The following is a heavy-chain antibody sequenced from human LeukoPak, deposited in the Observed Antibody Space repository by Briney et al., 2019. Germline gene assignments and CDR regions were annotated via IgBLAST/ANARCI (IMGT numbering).Heavy chain of an antibody. CDR1: GYTFTSYD. J-gene: IGHJ4*02. Sequence: ASVKVSCKASGYTFTSYDINWVRQATGQGLEWMGWMNPNSGNTGYAQKFQGRVTMTRNTSISTAYMELSSLRSEDTAVYYCARRYYDSSGYGEYFDYWGQGTLVTVSS. CDR2: MNPNSGNT. D-gene: IGHD3-22*01. V-gene: IGHV1-8*01. CDR3: ARRYYDSSGYGEYFDY.